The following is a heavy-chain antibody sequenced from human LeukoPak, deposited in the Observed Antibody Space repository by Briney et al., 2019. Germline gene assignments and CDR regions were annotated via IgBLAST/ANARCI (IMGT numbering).Heavy chain of an antibody. J-gene: IGHJ3*02. V-gene: IGHV4-59*01. CDR2: IYYSGST. D-gene: IGHD3-10*01. CDR3: ARRGGWFGAFDI. Sequence: SETLSLTCTVSGGSISSYYWSWIRQPPGKGLEWIGYIYYSGSTNYNPSLKSRVTISVDTSKNQFSLKLSSVTAADTAVYYCARRGGWFGAFDIWGQGTMVTVSS. CDR1: GGSISSYY.